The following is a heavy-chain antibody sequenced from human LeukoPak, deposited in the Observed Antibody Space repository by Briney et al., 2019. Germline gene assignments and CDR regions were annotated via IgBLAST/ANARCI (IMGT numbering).Heavy chain of an antibody. J-gene: IGHJ4*02. CDR1: GYTFTSYG. Sequence: ASVKVSCKASGYTFTSYGISWVRQAPGQGLEWMGWINPNSGGTNYAQKFQGRVTMTRDTSISTAYMELSRLRSDDTAVYYCAREGRVRGVIITGFGYWGQGTLVTVSS. CDR3: AREGRVRGVIITGFGY. D-gene: IGHD3-10*01. CDR2: INPNSGGT. V-gene: IGHV1-2*02.